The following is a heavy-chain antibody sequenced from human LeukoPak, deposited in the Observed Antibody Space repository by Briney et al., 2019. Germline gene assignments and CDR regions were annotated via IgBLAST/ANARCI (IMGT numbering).Heavy chain of an antibody. CDR2: IYYSGST. D-gene: IGHD4-23*01. CDR1: GGSISSHY. CDR3: ARETTVVAPGRSDVFDI. J-gene: IGHJ3*02. V-gene: IGHV4-59*11. Sequence: PSETLSLTCTVSGGSISSHYWNWIRQPPGKGPERIGYIYYSGSTNYNPSLKSRVTISVDTSKNQFSLKLSSVTAADTAVYYCARETTVVAPGRSDVFDIWGQGTMVTVSS.